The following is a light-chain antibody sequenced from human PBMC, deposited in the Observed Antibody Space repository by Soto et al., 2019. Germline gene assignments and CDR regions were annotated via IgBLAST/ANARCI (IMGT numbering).Light chain of an antibody. CDR2: EVS. Sequence: DIQMTQSPSTLFVSVGDTVTITCRASQGINKWLAWYQHKPGKAPKLLIYEVSTLESGVPSRFSGSGSGTEFTLTISSLQPDDIASYYCQHYNRFFGQGTKLEIK. CDR3: QHYNRF. V-gene: IGKV1-5*03. CDR1: QGINKW. J-gene: IGKJ2*01.